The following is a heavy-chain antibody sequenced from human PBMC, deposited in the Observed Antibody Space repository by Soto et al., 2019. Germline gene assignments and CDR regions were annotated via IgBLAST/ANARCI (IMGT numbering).Heavy chain of an antibody. J-gene: IGHJ6*02. V-gene: IGHV1-69*12. CDR2: IMPIFGRP. CDR1: GGTFSDFA. CDR3: ATWLRMAGIGNYYYGMDV. D-gene: IGHD6-19*01. Sequence: QVQLVQSGAEVKKPGSSMKVSCKASGGTFSDFAFSWVRQAPGQGPEWMGGIMPIFGRPDYPQKFRDRVTITANESTSIVFVELRSLTSENTAVYYCATWLRMAGIGNYYYGMDVWGQGTTVTVSS.